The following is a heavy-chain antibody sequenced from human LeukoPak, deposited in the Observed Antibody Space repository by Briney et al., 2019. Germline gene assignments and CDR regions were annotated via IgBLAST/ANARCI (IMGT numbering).Heavy chain of an antibody. J-gene: IGHJ4*02. D-gene: IGHD3-22*01. CDR1: GFTFSSYW. CDR2: INSDGSST. CDR3: AKAESRYYYDSSGYHFDY. Sequence: GGSLRLSCAASGFTFSSYWMHWVRQAPGKGLVWVSRINSDGSSTSYADSVKGRFTISRDNAKNTLYLQMNSLRAEDTAVYYCAKAESRYYYDSSGYHFDYWGQGTLVTVSS. V-gene: IGHV3-74*01.